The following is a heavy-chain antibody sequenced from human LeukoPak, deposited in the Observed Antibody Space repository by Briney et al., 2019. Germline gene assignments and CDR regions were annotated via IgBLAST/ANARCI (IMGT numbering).Heavy chain of an antibody. J-gene: IGHJ4*02. CDR3: ARATVTTDFDY. CDR1: GYTFTSYA. Sequence: ASVKVSCKASGYTFTSYAMHWVRQAPGQRLEWMGWINAGNGNTKYLQKFQGRVTITRDTSASTAYMELSSLRSEDTAVYYCARATVTTDFDYWGQGTLVTVSS. CDR2: INAGNGNT. V-gene: IGHV1-3*01. D-gene: IGHD4-11*01.